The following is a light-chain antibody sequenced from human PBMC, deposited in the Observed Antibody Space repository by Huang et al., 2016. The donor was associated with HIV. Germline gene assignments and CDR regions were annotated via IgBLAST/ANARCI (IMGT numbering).Light chain of an antibody. CDR1: QNVRNN. CDR2: ETS. V-gene: IGKV3D-15*01. Sequence: EIMMTQSPATLSVSPGGRATLSCRASQNVRNNLAWYQQKTGQAPRLLIYETSTRASGIPARFSGSGSATDFTLTISGLRSEDFAIYYCQQYDKWPPGLTFGGGTTVEI. J-gene: IGKJ4*01. CDR3: QQYDKWPPGLT.